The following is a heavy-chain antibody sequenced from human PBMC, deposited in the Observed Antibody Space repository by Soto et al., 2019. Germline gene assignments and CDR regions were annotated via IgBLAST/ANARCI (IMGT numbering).Heavy chain of an antibody. Sequence: PSETLSLTCTVSGGSINNNNYYWGWVRQPPGKGLEWIGSVSYTGTTYYNPSLKSRVTISVDTSKNQFSLKLSSVTAADTAVYYCARWWSGSRQGFDPWGQGTLVNVSS. J-gene: IGHJ5*02. V-gene: IGHV4-39*07. CDR2: VSYTGTT. CDR1: GGSINNNNYY. CDR3: ARWWSGSRQGFDP. D-gene: IGHD3-3*01.